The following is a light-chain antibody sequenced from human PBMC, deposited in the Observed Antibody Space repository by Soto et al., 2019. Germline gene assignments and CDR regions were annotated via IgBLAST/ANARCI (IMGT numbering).Light chain of an antibody. Sequence: DIQLTQSPSFLSASVGDRVTITCRASQGIRSLFAWYQQKPGKAPKLLIYGASTLQSGVPSRFSGSASGTEFTLTITSLQPEDFATYHCQHLDSFPWTFGQGTKVHIK. V-gene: IGKV1-9*01. J-gene: IGKJ1*01. CDR1: QGIRSL. CDR2: GAS. CDR3: QHLDSFPWT.